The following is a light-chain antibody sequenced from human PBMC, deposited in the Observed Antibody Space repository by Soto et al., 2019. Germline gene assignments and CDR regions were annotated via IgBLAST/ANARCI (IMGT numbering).Light chain of an antibody. CDR3: QQYRSSPST. CDR1: QSVSSSY. Sequence: EIVLTQSPGTLSLSPGERATLSCRASQSVSSSYLAWYQQKPGQAPRLLIYGASSGATGIPDRFSGSGSGTDFTLTISRLEPEDFAVYYCQQYRSSPSTFGQGTKVDIK. CDR2: GAS. V-gene: IGKV3-20*01. J-gene: IGKJ1*01.